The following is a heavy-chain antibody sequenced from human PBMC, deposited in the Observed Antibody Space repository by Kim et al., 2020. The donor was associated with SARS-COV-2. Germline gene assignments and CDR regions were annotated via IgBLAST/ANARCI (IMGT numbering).Heavy chain of an antibody. V-gene: IGHV1-46*01. D-gene: IGHD6-13*01. Sequence: ASVKVSCKASGYTFTSYYMHWVRQAPGQGLEWMGIINPSGGSTSYAQKFQGRVTMTRDTSTSTVYMELSSLRSEDTAVYYCARDPIIAAAGTSYYYYYMDVWGKGTTVTVSS. J-gene: IGHJ6*03. CDR1: GYTFTSYY. CDR3: ARDPIIAAAGTSYYYYYMDV. CDR2: INPSGGST.